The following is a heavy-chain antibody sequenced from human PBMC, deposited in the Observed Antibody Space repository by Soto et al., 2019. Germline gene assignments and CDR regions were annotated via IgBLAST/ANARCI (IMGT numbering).Heavy chain of an antibody. CDR2: IDPSDSYT. J-gene: IGHJ6*02. CDR3: ARQTTVTDYYYYGMDV. V-gene: IGHV5-10-1*01. Sequence: RGESLKISCKGSGYSFTSYWISWVRQMPGKGLEWMGRIDPSDSYTNYSPSFQGHVTISADKSISTAYLQWSSLKASDTAMYYCARQTTVTDYYYYGMDVWGQGTTVTVSS. D-gene: IGHD4-17*01. CDR1: GYSFTSYW.